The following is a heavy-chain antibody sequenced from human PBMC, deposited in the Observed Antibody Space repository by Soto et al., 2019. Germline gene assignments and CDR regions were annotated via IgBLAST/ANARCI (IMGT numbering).Heavy chain of an antibody. D-gene: IGHD2-2*01. CDR1: GGSFSCYY. J-gene: IGHJ4*02. Sequence: PSETLSLTCAVYGGSFSCYYWSWIRQPPGKGLEWIGEINHSGSTNYNPSLKSRVTISVDTSKNQFSLKLSSVTAADTAVYYCARSRIRQSIVVVPAAFDYWGQGTLVTVSS. V-gene: IGHV4-34*01. CDR3: ARSRIRQSIVVVPAAFDY. CDR2: INHSGST.